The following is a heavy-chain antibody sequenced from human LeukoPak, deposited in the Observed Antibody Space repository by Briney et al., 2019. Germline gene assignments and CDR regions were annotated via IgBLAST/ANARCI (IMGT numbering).Heavy chain of an antibody. CDR2: ISVGGSAI. Sequence: GGSLRLSCAASGFTFSSHALTWVRQAPGKGLEWVSYISVGGSAIYYADSVKGRFTISRDDAKNPLYLQMNSLRVEDTAVYYCATRFDYWGQGTLVTVSS. CDR1: GFTFSSHA. J-gene: IGHJ4*02. V-gene: IGHV3-48*01. CDR3: ATRFDY.